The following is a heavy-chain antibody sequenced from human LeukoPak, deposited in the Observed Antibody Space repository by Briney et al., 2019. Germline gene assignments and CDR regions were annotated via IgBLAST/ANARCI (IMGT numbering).Heavy chain of an antibody. CDR2: INHSGST. V-gene: IGHV4-34*01. J-gene: IGHJ4*02. CDR1: GGSFSGYY. D-gene: IGHD3-9*01. Sequence: SETLSLTCAVYGGSFSGYYWSWIRQPPGKGLEWIGEINHSGSTNYNPSLKSRVTISVDTSKNQFSLKLSSVTAADTAVYYCARHYYDILTGYLQYYFDYWGQGTLVTVSS. CDR3: ARHYYDILTGYLQYYFDY.